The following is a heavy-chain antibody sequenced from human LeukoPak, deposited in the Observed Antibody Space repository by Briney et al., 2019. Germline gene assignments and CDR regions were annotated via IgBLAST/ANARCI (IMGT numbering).Heavy chain of an antibody. CDR3: ARDPAVVAATYYYGMDV. V-gene: IGHV1-69*13. CDR2: IIPIFGTA. D-gene: IGHD2-15*01. CDR1: GGTFSSYA. Sequence: SAKVSCKASGGTFSSYAISWVRQAPGQGLEWMGGIIPIFGTANYAQKFQGRVTITADESTSTAYMELSSLRSEDTAVYYCARDPAVVAATYYYGMDVWGKGTTVTVAS. J-gene: IGHJ6*04.